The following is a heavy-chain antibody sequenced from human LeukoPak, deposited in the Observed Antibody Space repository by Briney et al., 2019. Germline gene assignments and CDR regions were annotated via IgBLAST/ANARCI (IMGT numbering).Heavy chain of an antibody. CDR1: GYIFSGHY. V-gene: IGHV1-2*02. CDR2: INPASGGT. CDR3: ARVLFPSGPTHCFDP. J-gene: IGHJ5*02. Sequence: ASVKVSCKASGYIFSGHYIQWVRQGAGHGLEWVGWINPASGGTNNAQKFHGRVTMTTDTSISTVYMELNSLRYDDTAVYYCARVLFPSGPTHCFDPWGQGTLVTVSS. D-gene: IGHD2-21*01.